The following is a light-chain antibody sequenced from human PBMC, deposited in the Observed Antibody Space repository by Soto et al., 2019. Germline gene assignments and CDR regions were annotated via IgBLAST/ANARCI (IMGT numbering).Light chain of an antibody. CDR1: QSVSNY. V-gene: IGKV3-11*01. CDR2: HAS. Sequence: EIVLTQSPASLSLSPGERATLSCRASQSVSNYLAWYQQKPGQAPRLLIYHASNRATGIPARFSGSGSGTDLTLTISSLEPEDFVVYYCQQRTNWPLCTFGQGTKLEIK. CDR3: QQRTNWPLCT. J-gene: IGKJ2*02.